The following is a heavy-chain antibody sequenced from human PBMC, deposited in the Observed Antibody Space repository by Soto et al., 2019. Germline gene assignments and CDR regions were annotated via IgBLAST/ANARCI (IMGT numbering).Heavy chain of an antibody. CDR3: ARVWYGGRYYYYGMDV. CDR2: IYHSGST. J-gene: IGHJ6*02. V-gene: IGHV4-30-2*01. CDR1: GCSISSGGYS. D-gene: IGHD6-13*01. Sequence: PSETLSLTCAFSGCSISSGGYSLSWIRPPPGKGLEWIGYIYHSGSTNYNPSLKSRVTISVDRSKNQFSLKLSSVTATDTAVYYCARVWYGGRYYYYGMDVWGQGTTVTVSS.